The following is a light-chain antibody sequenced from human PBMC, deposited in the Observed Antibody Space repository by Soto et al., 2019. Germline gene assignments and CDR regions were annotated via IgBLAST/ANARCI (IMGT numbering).Light chain of an antibody. V-gene: IGKV3-20*01. CDR1: QSFSSSY. CDR3: QQYCSSPLIT. J-gene: IGKJ5*01. CDR2: GAS. Sequence: EIVLTQSPGTLSLSPGERATLSCRASQSFSSSYLAWYQQKPGQAPSLLIYGASSRATGIPARFSGSGSGTDFTLTISRLEPADFAVYHCQQYCSSPLITFGQGTRLEIK.